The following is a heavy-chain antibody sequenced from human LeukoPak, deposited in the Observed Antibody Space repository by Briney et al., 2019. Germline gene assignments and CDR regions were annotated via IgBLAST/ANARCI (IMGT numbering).Heavy chain of an antibody. Sequence: GGSLRLSCAASGFTFSNYAMSWVRQAPGKGLEWVSAVSGRDDSTYYADSVKGRFTISRDNSKNTLYLQMNSLRAEDTAVYYCAKWGDYDILTGYYDSDYWGQGTLVTVSS. CDR1: GFTFSNYA. D-gene: IGHD3-9*01. CDR3: AKWGDYDILTGYYDSDY. J-gene: IGHJ4*02. V-gene: IGHV3-23*01. CDR2: VSGRDDST.